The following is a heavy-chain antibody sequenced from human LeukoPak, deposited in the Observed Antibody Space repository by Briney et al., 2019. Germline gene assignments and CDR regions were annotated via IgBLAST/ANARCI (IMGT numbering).Heavy chain of an antibody. V-gene: IGHV1-8*01. J-gene: IGHJ5*02. CDR3: ARVQGYYDSSGYPFFWFDP. CDR2: MNPNSGNT. D-gene: IGHD3-22*01. Sequence: ASVKVSCKASGYTFTSYDINWVRQATGQGLEWMGWMNPNSGNTGYAQEFQGRVTMTRNTSISTAYMELSSLRSEDTAVYYCARVQGYYDSSGYPFFWFDPWGQGTLVTVSS. CDR1: GYTFTSYD.